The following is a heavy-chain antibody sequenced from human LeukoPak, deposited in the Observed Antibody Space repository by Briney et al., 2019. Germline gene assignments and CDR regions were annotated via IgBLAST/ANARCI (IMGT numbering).Heavy chain of an antibody. CDR2: LGIAGDT. J-gene: IGHJ4*02. D-gene: IGHD1-26*01. Sequence: GGSLRLSCAASGFTVCSYAMDWVRQPKGQGLEWVSALGIAGDTFYPGSVKGRFTISRENARNSLYLQMNSLRAEDTAMYYCARQMQSHGNFDSWGQGTLVTVSS. V-gene: IGHV3-13*01. CDR1: GFTVCSYA. CDR3: ARQMQSHGNFDS.